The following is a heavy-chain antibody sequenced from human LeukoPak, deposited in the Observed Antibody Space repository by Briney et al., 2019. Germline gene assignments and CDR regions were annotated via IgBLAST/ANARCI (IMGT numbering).Heavy chain of an antibody. J-gene: IGHJ3*02. CDR3: ARDHTLDAFDI. D-gene: IGHD2-2*02. CDR2: MNPNSGNT. Sequence: ASVKVSCKASGYTFTSYDINWVRQATGQGLEWMGWMNPNSGNTGYAQKFQGRVTITRNTSISTAYMELSSLRPEDTAVYYCARDHTLDAFDIWGQGKMVTVSS. V-gene: IGHV1-8*03. CDR1: GYTFTSYD.